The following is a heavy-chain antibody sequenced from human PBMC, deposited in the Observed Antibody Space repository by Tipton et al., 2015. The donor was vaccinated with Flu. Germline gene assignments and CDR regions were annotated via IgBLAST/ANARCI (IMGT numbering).Heavy chain of an antibody. J-gene: IGHJ4*02. Sequence: QLVQSGAEVKKPGSSVKVSCKASGGTFSTYGISWVRQAPGQGLEWMGGIIPMFGTANYAQKFQGSVTISADESTTTAYMELSSLRDEDAAVYYCARGLEIYGDSRYYFAHWGQGTLVTVSS. V-gene: IGHV1-69*01. CDR3: ARGLEIYGDSRYYFAH. CDR2: IIPMFGTA. CDR1: GGTFSTYG. D-gene: IGHD2-21*02.